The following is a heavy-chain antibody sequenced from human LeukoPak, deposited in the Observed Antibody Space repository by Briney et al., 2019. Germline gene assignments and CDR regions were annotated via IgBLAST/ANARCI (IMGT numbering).Heavy chain of an antibody. CDR3: ARDPVLGFGDPYYLDS. J-gene: IGHJ4*02. CDR2: ISHDGRNK. Sequence: PGGSLRLSCSASGFTFSSFTMHWVRQAPGKGLEWVAVISHDGRNKYYADFVKDRFTISRDNSKNTLFVQMNSLRAEDTAVYYCARDPVLGFGDPYYLDSWGQGTLVTVSS. D-gene: IGHD3-10*01. V-gene: IGHV3-30*04. CDR1: GFTFSSFT.